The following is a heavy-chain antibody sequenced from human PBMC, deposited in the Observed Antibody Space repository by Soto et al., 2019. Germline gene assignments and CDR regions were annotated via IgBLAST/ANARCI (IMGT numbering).Heavy chain of an antibody. CDR3: ATGGIYYEA. V-gene: IGHV3-11*01. D-gene: IGHD1-26*01. Sequence: QVHLVESGGGLVKPGGSLRLSCTVSGFAFRHNYLTWIRQAPGKGLEWLSYISTSGSPAYYADSVTGRFPISTDNAKKSLYLQTDSLRAEDTGVYYCATGGIYYEAWGQGTLVTVSS. CDR2: ISTSGSPA. CDR1: GFAFRHNY. J-gene: IGHJ5*02.